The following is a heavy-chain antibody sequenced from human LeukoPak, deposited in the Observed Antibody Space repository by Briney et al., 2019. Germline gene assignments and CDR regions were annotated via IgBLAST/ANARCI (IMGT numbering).Heavy chain of an antibody. V-gene: IGHV4-39*07. CDR1: GGSISSNSYY. Sequence: SETLSLICTVSGGSISSNSYYWGWIRQPPGKGLKWIGSIYYSGSTYYNPSLKSRVTISVDTSKNQFSLKLSSVTAADTAVYYCARDGSEPVTTDYWGQGTLVTVSS. D-gene: IGHD4-17*01. CDR3: ARDGSEPVTTDY. J-gene: IGHJ4*02. CDR2: IYYSGST.